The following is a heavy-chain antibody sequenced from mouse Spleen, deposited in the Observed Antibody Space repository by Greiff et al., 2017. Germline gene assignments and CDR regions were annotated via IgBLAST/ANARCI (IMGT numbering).Heavy chain of an antibody. CDR2: IYPGGGYT. J-gene: IGHJ4*01. CDR3: ARGLLRYYYAMDY. Sequence: QVQLQQPGAELVRPGASVKISCKASGYTFTNYWLGWVKQRPGHGLEWIGDIYPGGGYTNYNEKFKGKATLTADTSSSTAYMQLSSLTSEDSAFYFCARGLLRYYYAMDYWGQGTSVTVSS. V-gene: IGHV1-63*02. CDR1: GYTFTNYW. D-gene: IGHD1-1*01.